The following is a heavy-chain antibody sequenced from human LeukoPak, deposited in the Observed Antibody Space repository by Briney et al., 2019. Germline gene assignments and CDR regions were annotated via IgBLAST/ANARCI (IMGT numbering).Heavy chain of an antibody. Sequence: GGSLRLSCAASGFTFSSNEMNWVRQAPGRGLEWVSYTSSSGNTIYYSDSVKGRFTISRDNAKNSLYLQMNSLTAEDTAIYYCARAALGLQTSDYWGQGTLVTVSS. J-gene: IGHJ4*02. D-gene: IGHD2-21*02. CDR2: TSSSGNTI. V-gene: IGHV3-48*03. CDR1: GFTFSSNE. CDR3: ARAALGLQTSDY.